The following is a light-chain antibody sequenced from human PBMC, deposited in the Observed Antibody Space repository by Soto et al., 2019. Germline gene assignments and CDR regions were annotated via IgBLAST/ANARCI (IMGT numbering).Light chain of an antibody. V-gene: IGLV2-14*01. Sequence: QSVLTQPASVSGYPGQSITISCPGTSSDVGSYDYVSWYQQHPGKVPKLMIYDISSRPSGVSNRFSGSKSGNTASLTISGLQAEDEADYYCSSSASSSTVVFGGGTKLTVL. J-gene: IGLJ2*01. CDR1: SSDVGSYDY. CDR3: SSSASSSTVV. CDR2: DIS.